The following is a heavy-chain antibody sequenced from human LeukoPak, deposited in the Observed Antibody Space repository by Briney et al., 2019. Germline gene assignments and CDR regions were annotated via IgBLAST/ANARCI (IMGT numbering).Heavy chain of an antibody. Sequence: GGSLRLSCAASGFTFSSSAMTWVRQAPGQGLESVSSISGSGTNTYYADSVKGRFTISRDNSKSTLYLQVNSLRAEDTALYYCAKEYHGGWGDDWGQGTLVTVSS. J-gene: IGHJ4*02. V-gene: IGHV3-23*01. CDR2: ISGSGTNT. CDR3: AKEYHGGWGDD. CDR1: GFTFSSSA. D-gene: IGHD6-19*01.